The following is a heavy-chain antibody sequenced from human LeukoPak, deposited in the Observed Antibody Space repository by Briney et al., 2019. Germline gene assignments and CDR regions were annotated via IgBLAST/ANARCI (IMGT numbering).Heavy chain of an antibody. V-gene: IGHV1-2*06. CDR1: GYTFTGYY. Sequence: ASVKVSCKASGYTFTGYYMHWVRQAPGQGLEWMGRINPNSGGTNYAQKFQGRVTMTRDTSISTAYMELSRLRSDDTAVYYCARVRITGTPGVDYWGQGTLVTVSS. CDR2: INPNSGGT. CDR3: ARVRITGTPGVDY. D-gene: IGHD1-20*01. J-gene: IGHJ4*02.